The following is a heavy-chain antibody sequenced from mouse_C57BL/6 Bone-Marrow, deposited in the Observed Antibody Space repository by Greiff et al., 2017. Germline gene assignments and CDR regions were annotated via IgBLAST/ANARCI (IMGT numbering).Heavy chain of an antibody. CDR1: GFTFSSYG. CDR3: AKYNGSSYGRYFDV. CDR2: ISSGGSYT. Sequence: DVMLVESGGDLVKPGGSLKLSCAASGFTFSSYGMSWVRQTPDKRLEWVATISSGGSYTYYPDSVKGRFTISRDNAKNTLYLQMRSLKSEDTAMYSCAKYNGSSYGRYFDVWGTGTTVTVSS. V-gene: IGHV5-6*02. J-gene: IGHJ1*03. D-gene: IGHD1-1*01.